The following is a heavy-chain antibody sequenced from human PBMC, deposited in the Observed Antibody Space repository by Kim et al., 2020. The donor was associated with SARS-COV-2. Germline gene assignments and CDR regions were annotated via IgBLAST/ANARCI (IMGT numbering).Heavy chain of an antibody. CDR2: IRRKVDSYAT. CDR3: TRYFDWKFDP. D-gene: IGHD3-9*01. J-gene: IGHJ5*02. Sequence: GGSLILSCAASGFTFSGSPMHWVRQASGKGLEWVGRIRRKVDSYATAYAASVEGRFTISRDDSKNTAYLQMNSLKTEDTAVYYCTRYFDWKFDPWGQGTLVTVSS. CDR1: GFTFSGSP. V-gene: IGHV3-73*01.